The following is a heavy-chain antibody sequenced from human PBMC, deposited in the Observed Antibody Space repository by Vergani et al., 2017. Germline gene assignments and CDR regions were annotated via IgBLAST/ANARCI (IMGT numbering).Heavy chain of an antibody. V-gene: IGHV1-8*01. D-gene: IGHD2-15*01. J-gene: IGHJ4*02. Sequence: QVQLVQSGAEVKKPGASVKVSCKASGYTFTSYDINWVRQATGQGLEWMGWMNPNSGNTGYAQKFQGRVTMTRNTSISTAYMELSSLSSEDTAVYYCARGGVVVVAATQSFDYWGQGTLVTVSS. CDR2: MNPNSGNT. CDR3: ARGGVVVVAATQSFDY. CDR1: GYTFTSYD.